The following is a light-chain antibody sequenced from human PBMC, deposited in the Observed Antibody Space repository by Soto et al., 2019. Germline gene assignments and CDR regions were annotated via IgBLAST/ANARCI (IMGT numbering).Light chain of an antibody. CDR2: GAF. Sequence: EIVLTQSPATLSLSPGEGATLSCRASQSVSTYLAWYQQKPGQAPRLLIYGAFNRATGIPARFSGSGSGTDFTLTISSLEPEDFAVYYCQQGGSFGGATQVEIK. V-gene: IGKV3-11*01. CDR3: QQGGS. J-gene: IGKJ4*01. CDR1: QSVSTY.